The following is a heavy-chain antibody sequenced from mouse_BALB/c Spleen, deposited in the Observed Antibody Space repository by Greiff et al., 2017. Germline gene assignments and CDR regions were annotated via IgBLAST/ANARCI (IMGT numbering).Heavy chain of an antibody. D-gene: IGHD1-2*01. V-gene: IGHV8-12*01. CDR3: ARSPLLRLHAMDY. CDR1: GFSLSTSGMG. J-gene: IGHJ4*01. Sequence: QVTLKVSGPGILQPSQTLSLTCSFSGFSLSTSGMGVSWIRQPSGKGLEWLAHIYWDDDKRYNPSLKSRLTISKDTSRNQVFLKITSVDTADTATYYCARSPLLRLHAMDYWGQGTSVTVSS. CDR2: IYWDDDK.